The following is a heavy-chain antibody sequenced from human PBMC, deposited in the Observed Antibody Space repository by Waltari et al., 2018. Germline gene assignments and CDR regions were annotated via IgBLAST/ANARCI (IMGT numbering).Heavy chain of an antibody. J-gene: IGHJ3*02. CDR3: ARVRRGYSYGYSAFDI. Sequence: QVQLVQSGAEVKKPGSAVKVSCKASGGTFSSYAISWVRQAPGQGLEWMGGIIPIFGTANYAQKFQGRVTITADESTSTAYMELSSLRSEDTAVYYCARVRRGYSYGYSAFDIWGQGTMVTVSS. CDR2: IIPIFGTA. CDR1: GGTFSSYA. V-gene: IGHV1-69*01. D-gene: IGHD5-18*01.